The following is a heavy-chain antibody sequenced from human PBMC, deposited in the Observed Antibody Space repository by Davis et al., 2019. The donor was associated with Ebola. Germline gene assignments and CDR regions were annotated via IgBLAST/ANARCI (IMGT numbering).Heavy chain of an antibody. CDR2: ISWNSGSI. Sequence: SLKISCAASGFTFDDYAMHWVRQAPGKGLEWVSGISWNSGSIGYADSVKGRFTISRDNAKNSLYLQMNSLRAEDTAVYYCAREYLKGYDFWSGYPFGYWGQGTLVTVSS. CDR1: GFTFDDYA. V-gene: IGHV3-9*01. CDR3: AREYLKGYDFWSGYPFGY. J-gene: IGHJ4*02. D-gene: IGHD3-3*01.